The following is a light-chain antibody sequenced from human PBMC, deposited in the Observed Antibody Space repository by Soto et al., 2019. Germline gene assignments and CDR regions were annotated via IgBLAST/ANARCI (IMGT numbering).Light chain of an antibody. Sequence: QSVLTQPPSVSAAPGQKVTISCSGSSSNIGNNYVSWFRQLPGAAPKLLIYDDNERPSGIPERFSVSKSGTSATLHISGLQTGDEADYFCGTWDSSLGAAVFGGGTKVTVL. CDR1: SSNIGNNY. J-gene: IGLJ2*01. V-gene: IGLV1-51*01. CDR3: GTWDSSLGAAV. CDR2: DDN.